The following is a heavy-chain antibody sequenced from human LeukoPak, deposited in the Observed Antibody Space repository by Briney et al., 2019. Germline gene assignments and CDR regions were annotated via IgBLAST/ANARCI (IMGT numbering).Heavy chain of an antibody. CDR1: DGSISSISDY. Sequence: SETLSLTCTVSDGSISSISDYWGWLRQPPGKGLEWFGSIYYSGSTYYNPSPKSRVTISVDTSKNQFSLKLSSVTAADTAVYYCARHDRMTTVTGFDYWGQGTLVTVSS. D-gene: IGHD4-17*01. J-gene: IGHJ4*02. CDR2: IYYSGST. V-gene: IGHV4-39*01. CDR3: ARHDRMTTVTGFDY.